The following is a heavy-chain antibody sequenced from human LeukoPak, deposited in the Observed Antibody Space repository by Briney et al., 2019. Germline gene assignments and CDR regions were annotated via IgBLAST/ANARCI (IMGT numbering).Heavy chain of an antibody. V-gene: IGHV3-64D*06. CDR2: ISSNGGST. Sequence: GGSLRLSCSASGFTFSSYAMHWVRQAPGKGLEYVSAISSNGGSTYYADSVKGRFTISRDNSKNTLYLQMSNLRAEDTAVYYCVRVAATAFLDYWGQGTLVTVSS. D-gene: IGHD2-15*01. J-gene: IGHJ4*02. CDR3: VRVAATAFLDY. CDR1: GFTFSSYA.